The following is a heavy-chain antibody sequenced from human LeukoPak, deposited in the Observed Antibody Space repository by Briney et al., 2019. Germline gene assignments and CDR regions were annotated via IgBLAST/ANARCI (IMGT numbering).Heavy chain of an antibody. D-gene: IGHD3-3*01. J-gene: IGHJ4*02. CDR3: ARHKATIFGVVIEGDY. Sequence: GESLKISCEGSGYSFTSYWIGWVRQMPGKGLEWMGIIYPGGSDTRYSPSFQGQVTISADKSISTAYLQWSSLKASDTAMYYCARHKATIFGVVIEGDYWGQGTLVTVSS. V-gene: IGHV5-51*01. CDR2: IYPGGSDT. CDR1: GYSFTSYW.